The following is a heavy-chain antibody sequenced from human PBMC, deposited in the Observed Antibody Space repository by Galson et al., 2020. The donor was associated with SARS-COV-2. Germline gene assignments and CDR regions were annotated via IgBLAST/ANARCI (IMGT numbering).Heavy chain of an antibody. D-gene: IGHD5-18*01. Sequence: GGSLRLSCAASGFTFSSYGMHWVRQAPGKGLEWVAVIWYDGSNKYYADSVKGRFTISRDNSKNTLYLQMNSLRAEDTAVYYCAKSGYSYGYDQYYFDYWGQGTLVTVSS. CDR1: GFTFSSYG. CDR2: IWYDGSNK. V-gene: IGHV3-33*06. CDR3: AKSGYSYGYDQYYFDY. J-gene: IGHJ4*02.